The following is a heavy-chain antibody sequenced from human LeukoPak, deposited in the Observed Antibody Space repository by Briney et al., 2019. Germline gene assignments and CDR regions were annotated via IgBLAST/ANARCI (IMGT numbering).Heavy chain of an antibody. CDR3: ARDGSPPTAGGPLDY. CDR1: GFTFSTYS. CDR2: ISRSSSYI. V-gene: IGHV3-21*06. D-gene: IGHD2-15*01. J-gene: IGHJ4*02. Sequence: TGGSLRLSCAASGFTFSTYSMNWVRQAPGKGLEWVSSISRSSSYIYYADSVKGRFTISRDNAKNSLYLQMSSLRGEDTAVYYCARDGSPPTAGGPLDYWGQGTLVTVSS.